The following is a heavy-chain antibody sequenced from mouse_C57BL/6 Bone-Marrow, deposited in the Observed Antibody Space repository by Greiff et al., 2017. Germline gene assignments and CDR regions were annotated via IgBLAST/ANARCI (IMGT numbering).Heavy chain of an antibody. CDR2: IFPGNGDT. J-gene: IGHJ3*01. CDR3: TRHYITTVVAAFAY. CDR1: GYTFTSYW. Sequence: VQLKESGTVLARPGASVKMSCKTSGYTFTSYWMHWVKQRPGQGLEWIGAIFPGNGDTSYNQKFKGKAKLTAVTSASTAYMELSSLTNEDSAVYDCTRHYITTVVAAFAYWGQGTLVTVST. V-gene: IGHV1-5*01. D-gene: IGHD1-1*01.